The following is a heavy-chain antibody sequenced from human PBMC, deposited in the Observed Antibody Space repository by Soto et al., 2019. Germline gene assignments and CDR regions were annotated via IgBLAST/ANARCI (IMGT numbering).Heavy chain of an antibody. J-gene: IGHJ4*02. CDR3: ARGPSEYYDSRNYYFDS. CDR2: IYSGGST. D-gene: IGHD3-22*01. CDR1: GFTVSSNY. Sequence: HPGGSLRLSCAASGFTVSSNYMSWVRQAPGRGLEWVSVIYSGGSTYYADSVKGRFTISRDNSKNTLYLQMNSLRAEDTAVYYCARGPSEYYDSRNYYFDSWGQGTLVTVSS. V-gene: IGHV3-53*01.